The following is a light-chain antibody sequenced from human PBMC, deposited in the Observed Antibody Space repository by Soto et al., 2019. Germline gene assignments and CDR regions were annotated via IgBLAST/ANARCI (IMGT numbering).Light chain of an antibody. V-gene: IGKV1-5*03. CDR1: QSLNNW. J-gene: IGKJ1*01. CDR2: KVS. Sequence: DIQMTQSPSTLSASVGDRVTITCWASQSLNNWLAWFQQKPGKAPNLLIYKVSNLESGVPSKFSGSGSGTEFTLAISSLQPDDFATYYGQQYNCYSWEFGQGTKVEIE. CDR3: QQYNCYSWE.